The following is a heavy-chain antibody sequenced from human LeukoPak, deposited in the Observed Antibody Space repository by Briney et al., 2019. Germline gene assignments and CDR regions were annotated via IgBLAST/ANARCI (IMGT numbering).Heavy chain of an antibody. CDR1: GYTLTELS. CDR2: FDPEDGET. J-gene: IGHJ5*02. Sequence: ASVKVSCKVSGYTLTELSMHWVRQAPGKGLEWMGGFDPEDGETIYTQKFQDRVTMTRDTSTSTVYMELSSLRSEDTAVYYCARGSDSSGYYHLNWFDPWGQGTLVTVSS. CDR3: ARGSDSSGYYHLNWFDP. D-gene: IGHD3-22*01. V-gene: IGHV1-24*01.